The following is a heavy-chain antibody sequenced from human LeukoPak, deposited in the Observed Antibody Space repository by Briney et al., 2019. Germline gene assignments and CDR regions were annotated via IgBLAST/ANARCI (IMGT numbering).Heavy chain of an antibody. J-gene: IGHJ4*02. CDR3: AKGYYFDILSGYSSLDS. D-gene: IGHD3-9*01. V-gene: IGHV3-30*18. CDR1: GFTFRSYG. Sequence: PGGSLRLSCAASGFTFRSYGMHWVRQAPGKGLEWVAVISYDGSNKYYADSVKGRFTISRDNSKNTLYLQMNSLRAEDTAAYYCAKGYYFDILSGYSSLDSWGQGTLVTVSS. CDR2: ISYDGSNK.